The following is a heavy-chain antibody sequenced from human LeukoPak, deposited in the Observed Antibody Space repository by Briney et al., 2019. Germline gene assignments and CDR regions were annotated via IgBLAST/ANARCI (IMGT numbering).Heavy chain of an antibody. D-gene: IGHD5-24*01. V-gene: IGHV1-24*01. Sequence: ASVKVSCKVSGYTLTELSMHWVRQAPGKGLEWMGGFDPEDGETIYAQKFQGRVTMTEDTSTDTAYMELRSLRSDDTAVYYCARNTYGYKFSMDVWGKGTTVTVSS. CDR2: FDPEDGET. J-gene: IGHJ6*03. CDR1: GYTLTELS. CDR3: ARNTYGYKFSMDV.